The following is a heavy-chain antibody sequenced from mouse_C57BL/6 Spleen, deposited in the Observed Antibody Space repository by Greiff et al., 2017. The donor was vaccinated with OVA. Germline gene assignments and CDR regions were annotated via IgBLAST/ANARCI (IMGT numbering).Heavy chain of an antibody. CDR1: GYTFTDYN. CDR3: ARYADGYPFAY. V-gene: IGHV1-22*01. J-gene: IGHJ3*01. Sequence: EVQVVESGPELVKPGASVKMSCKASGYTFTDYNMHWVKQSHGKSLEWIGYINPNNGGTSYNQKFKGKATLTVNKSSSTAYMELRSLTSEDSAVYYCARYADGYPFAYWGQGTLVTVSA. D-gene: IGHD2-3*01. CDR2: INPNNGGT.